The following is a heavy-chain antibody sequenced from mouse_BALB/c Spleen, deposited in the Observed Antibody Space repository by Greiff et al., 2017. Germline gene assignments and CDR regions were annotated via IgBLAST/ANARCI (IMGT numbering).Heavy chain of an antibody. J-gene: IGHJ2*01. V-gene: IGHV1-69*02. Sequence: VQLQQPGAELVRPGASVKLSCKASGYTFTSYWINWVKQRPGQGLEWIGNIYPSDSYTNYNQKFKDKATLTVDKSSSTAYMQLSSPTSEDSAVYYCMITTVDYWGQGTTLTVSS. CDR3: MITTVDY. D-gene: IGHD2-4*01. CDR1: GYTFTSYW. CDR2: IYPSDSYT.